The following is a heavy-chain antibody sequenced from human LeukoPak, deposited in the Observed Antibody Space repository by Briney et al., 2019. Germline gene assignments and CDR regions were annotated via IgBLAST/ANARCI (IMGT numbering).Heavy chain of an antibody. CDR2: INADGGRT. Sequence: GGSLRLSCAASGFTLGPYAMHWVRQRPGKGLEWVAHINADGGRTFYADSVKGRFTISRDNSKNTLYLQMNSLRAEDTAVYYCAKDSGSYSLDYWGQGTLVTVSS. CDR3: AKDSGSYSLDY. V-gene: IGHV3-43*02. J-gene: IGHJ4*02. CDR1: GFTLGPYA. D-gene: IGHD1-26*01.